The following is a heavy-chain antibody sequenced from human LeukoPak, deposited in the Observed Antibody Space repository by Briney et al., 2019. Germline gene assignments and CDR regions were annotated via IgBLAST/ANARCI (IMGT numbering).Heavy chain of an antibody. Sequence: PSETLSLTCTVSGGSISSSSYYWGWIRQPPGKGLEWIGSIYYSGSTYYNPSLKSRVTISVDTSKNQFSLKLSSVTAADTAVYYCARKIPSDSSGYYYGGTHAFDIWGQGTMVTVPS. J-gene: IGHJ3*02. CDR2: IYYSGST. CDR3: ARKIPSDSSGYYYGGTHAFDI. D-gene: IGHD3-22*01. CDR1: GGSISSSSYY. V-gene: IGHV4-39*07.